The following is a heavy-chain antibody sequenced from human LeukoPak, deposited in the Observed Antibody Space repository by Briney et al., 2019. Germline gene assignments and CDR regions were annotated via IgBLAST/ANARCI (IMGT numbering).Heavy chain of an antibody. CDR3: AREVLPPLEYGMDV. CDR1: GGSISSYY. V-gene: IGHV4-59*12. J-gene: IGHJ6*02. Sequence: PSETLSLTCTVSGGSISSYYWSWVRQPPGKGLEWIGYIYYSGSTNYSPSLKSRVTISVDTSENQFSLKLSSVTAADTAVYYCAREVLPPLEYGMDVWGQGTTVTVSS. CDR2: IYYSGST. D-gene: IGHD3-3*01.